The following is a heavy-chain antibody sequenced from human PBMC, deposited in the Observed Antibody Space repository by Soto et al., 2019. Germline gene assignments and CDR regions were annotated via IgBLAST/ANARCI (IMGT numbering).Heavy chain of an antibody. V-gene: IGHV3-23*01. J-gene: IGHJ4*02. CDR2: ITGSGGST. CDR3: TTENNYRSGILTR. D-gene: IGHD3-9*01. CDR1: GFTFSTYA. Sequence: PGGSLILSCAASGFTFSTYAMIWVRQAPGKGLEWVSVITGSGGSTYYADSVKGRFTISRDTSKNTLFLQMNSLKTEDTAVYYYTTENNYRSGILTRWGQGTLVTVSS.